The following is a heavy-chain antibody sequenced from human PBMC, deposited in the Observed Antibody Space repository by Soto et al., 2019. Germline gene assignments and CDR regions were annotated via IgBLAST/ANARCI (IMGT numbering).Heavy chain of an antibody. V-gene: IGHV5-51*01. CDR3: ARKPRYCSSTSCYIFGY. D-gene: IGHD2-2*02. Sequence: GESLKISCKGSGYSFTSYWIGWVRQMPGKGLEWMGIIYPGDSDTRYSPSFQGQVTISADKSISTAYLQWSSLKASDTAMYYCARKPRYCSSTSCYIFGYWGQGTLVTVSS. CDR1: GYSFTSYW. CDR2: IYPGDSDT. J-gene: IGHJ4*02.